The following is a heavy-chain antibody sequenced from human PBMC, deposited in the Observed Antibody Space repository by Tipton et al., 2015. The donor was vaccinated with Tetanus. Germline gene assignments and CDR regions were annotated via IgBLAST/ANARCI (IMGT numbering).Heavy chain of an antibody. CDR3: ARRSLTNYGLDV. J-gene: IGHJ6*02. D-gene: IGHD1-1*01. CDR1: GFTFSSDA. CDR2: ISPTGDET. V-gene: IGHV3-23*01. Sequence: SLRLSCAASGFTFSSDAMTWVRQAPGKGLEWVSAISPTGDETYYADSVKGRFTISRDHAKNTVYLQMNSLRAEDTAVYFCARRSLTNYGLDVWGQGTPVTVSS.